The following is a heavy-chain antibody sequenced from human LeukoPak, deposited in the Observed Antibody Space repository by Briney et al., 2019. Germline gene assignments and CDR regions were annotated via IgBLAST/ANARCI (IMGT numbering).Heavy chain of an antibody. Sequence: LETLSLTCTVSGGSISSSSYYWGWIRRPPGKGLEWIGSIYYSGSTYYNPSLKSRVTISVDTSKNQFSLKLSSVTAADTAVYYCARAPYPSRGGFDYWGQETLVTVSS. CDR3: ARAPYPSRGGFDY. CDR1: GGSISSSSYY. CDR2: IYYSGST. D-gene: IGHD3-10*01. J-gene: IGHJ4*02. V-gene: IGHV4-39*07.